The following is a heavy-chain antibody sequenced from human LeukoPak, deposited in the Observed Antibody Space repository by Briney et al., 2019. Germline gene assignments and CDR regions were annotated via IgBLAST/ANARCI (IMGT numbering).Heavy chain of an antibody. D-gene: IGHD1-1*01. CDR2: INPNNGAT. J-gene: IGHJ4*02. Sequence: ASVKVSCKASGYTFSGYNIHWVRQAPGQGLEWMGWINPNNGATHYAQKFQGGVTMTRDTSITTFYIEVSSLRSDDTAYYYCARYNWNDVVSALDSWGQGTLVTVSS. V-gene: IGHV1-2*02. CDR3: ARYNWNDVVSALDS. CDR1: GYTFSGYN.